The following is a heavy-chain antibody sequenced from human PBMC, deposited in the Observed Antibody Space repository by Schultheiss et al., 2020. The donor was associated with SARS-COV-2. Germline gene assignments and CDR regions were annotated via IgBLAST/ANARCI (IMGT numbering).Heavy chain of an antibody. CDR1: GFTFSSYS. D-gene: IGHD5-12*01. CDR2: IWYDGSDK. V-gene: IGHV3-33*08. J-gene: IGHJ6*02. Sequence: GGSLRLSCLASGFTFSSYSMNWVRQAPGKGLEWVAVIWYDGSDKYYADSVKGRFTISRENAKNTLYLQMNSLRVEDTAVYYCARTGNSGYDYAYYYGMDVWGQGTTVTVSS. CDR3: ARTGNSGYDYAYYYGMDV.